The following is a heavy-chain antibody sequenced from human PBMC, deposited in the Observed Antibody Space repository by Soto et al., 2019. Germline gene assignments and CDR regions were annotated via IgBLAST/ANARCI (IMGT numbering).Heavy chain of an antibody. J-gene: IGHJ3*02. V-gene: IGHV3-23*01. Sequence: PGGSLRLSCEASGFTFSASAMSWVRQAPRKGLEWVSTISDSGSTYYADSVKGRFTISRDNSKNTLYLQMNSLRAEDTAVYHCARDPYGGTPSNAFXIWGQGTMVXVSS. D-gene: IGHD2-15*01. CDR2: ISDSGST. CDR3: ARDPYGGTPSNAFXI. CDR1: GFTFSASA.